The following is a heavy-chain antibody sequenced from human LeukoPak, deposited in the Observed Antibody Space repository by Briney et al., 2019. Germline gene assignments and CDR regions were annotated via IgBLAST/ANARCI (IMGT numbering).Heavy chain of an antibody. CDR1: GFSLSNARMG. CDR2: IFSNDEK. J-gene: IGHJ3*02. V-gene: IGHV2-26*01. CDR3: ARIGPYRNSKVDAFDI. D-gene: IGHD1-26*01. Sequence: SGPVLVKPTATLTLTCTVSGFSLSNARMGVSWIRQPPGKALEWLAHIFSNDEKSYITSLKSRLTISKDTSKSQVVLTMTNMDPVDTATYYCARIGPYRNSKVDAFDIWGQGTMVTVSS.